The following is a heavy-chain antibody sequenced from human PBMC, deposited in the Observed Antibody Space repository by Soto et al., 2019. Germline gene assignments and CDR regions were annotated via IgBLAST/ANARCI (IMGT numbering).Heavy chain of an antibody. CDR3: ARDRYALYPGYDLDV. V-gene: IGHV4-4*07. J-gene: IGHJ6*02. Sequence: SETLSRTCSVSSESISNFYWSWIRQPAGKGLEWIGHVHVSGGTNYNAPLQSRVTMSVDTSSNHVSLQLTSLTAADTAVYYCARDRYALYPGYDLDVWGPGTTVTVSS. CDR1: SESISNFY. D-gene: IGHD2-2*01. CDR2: VHVSGGT.